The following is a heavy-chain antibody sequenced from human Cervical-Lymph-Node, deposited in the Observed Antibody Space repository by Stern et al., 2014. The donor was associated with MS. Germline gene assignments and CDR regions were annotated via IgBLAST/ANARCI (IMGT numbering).Heavy chain of an antibody. CDR3: AKSASNFAYYYYGMDV. Sequence: VQLVESGGGVVQPGRSLRLSCAASGFTFSNYGMHWVRQAPGKGLEWVAVMSNDGSYKPYADSVKGRFTSYRDNTYHTLNLQMNSLSSEDTAVYYCAKSASNFAYYYYGMDVWGQGTTVTVSS. D-gene: IGHD4-11*01. CDR2: MSNDGSYK. CDR1: GFTFSNYG. J-gene: IGHJ6*02. V-gene: IGHV3-30*18.